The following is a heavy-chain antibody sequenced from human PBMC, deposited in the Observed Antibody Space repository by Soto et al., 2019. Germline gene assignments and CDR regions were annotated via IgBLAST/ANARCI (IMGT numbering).Heavy chain of an antibody. CDR2: IYYSGST. CDR1: GGSISSYY. D-gene: IGHD1-26*01. CDR3: ARRYGGHFDY. V-gene: IGHV4-59*01. J-gene: IGHJ4*02. Sequence: SETLSLTCTVSGGSISSYYWSWIRQTPGKGLEWIGYIYYSGSTNYNPSLKSRVTISVDTSKNQFSLKLRSVTGADTAVYYCARRYGGHFDYWGQGTLVTVSS.